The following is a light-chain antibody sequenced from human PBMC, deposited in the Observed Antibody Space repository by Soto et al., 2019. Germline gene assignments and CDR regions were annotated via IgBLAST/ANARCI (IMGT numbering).Light chain of an antibody. CDR2: RNN. CDR1: SSNIGSNY. CDR3: AAWDDSLSGVV. Sequence: QSVLTQPPSASGTPGQRVTISCSGSSSNIGSNYVYWYQQLPGTAPKLLIYRNNQRPSGVPDRFSGSKSGTSASLAISGVRSEDDADYYCAAWDDSLSGVVFGGGTKLTVL. V-gene: IGLV1-47*01. J-gene: IGLJ2*01.